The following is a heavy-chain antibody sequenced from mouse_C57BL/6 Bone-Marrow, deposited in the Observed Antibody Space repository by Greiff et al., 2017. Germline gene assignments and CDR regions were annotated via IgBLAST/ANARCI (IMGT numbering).Heavy chain of an antibody. D-gene: IGHD2-2*01. J-gene: IGHJ3*01. Sequence: VQLQQSGAELVKPGASVKMSCKASGYTFTTYPIEWMTQNHGKSLEWIGNFHPYNDDTKYNEKFKGKATLTVEKSSSTVYLELSRLTSDDTAVYYCARRKDGYESWFAYWGQGTLVTVSA. CDR1: GYTFTTYP. CDR2: FHPYNDDT. CDR3: ARRKDGYESWFAY. V-gene: IGHV1-47*01.